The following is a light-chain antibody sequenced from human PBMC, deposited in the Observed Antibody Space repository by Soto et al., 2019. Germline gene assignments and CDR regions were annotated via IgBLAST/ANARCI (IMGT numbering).Light chain of an antibody. V-gene: IGKV1-12*01. Sequence: DIQMTQSPPSVSASVGDRVTITCRASQDVGKWLAWYQQKPGKAPTLLIHGASSLQSGVPPRYSGSGYGTDFILTISSLEPEDFAVYYCQLRSNWPIPFAQGARLEI. CDR2: GAS. J-gene: IGKJ5*01. CDR1: QDVGKW. CDR3: QLRSNWPIP.